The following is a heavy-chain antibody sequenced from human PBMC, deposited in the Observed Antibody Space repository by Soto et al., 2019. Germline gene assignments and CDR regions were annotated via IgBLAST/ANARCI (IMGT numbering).Heavy chain of an antibody. CDR1: VYTLTELS. J-gene: IGHJ4*02. CDR3: ATDLRPRSGWYKTEIDY. CDR2: FDPEDGET. V-gene: IGHV1-24*01. Sequence: GASVKGSCKVSVYTLTELSMHWLRQAPGKGLEWMGGFDPEDGETIYAQKFQGRVTMTEDTSTDTAYMELSSLRSEDTAVYYCATDLRPRSGWYKTEIDYWGQGTLVTVSS. D-gene: IGHD6-19*01.